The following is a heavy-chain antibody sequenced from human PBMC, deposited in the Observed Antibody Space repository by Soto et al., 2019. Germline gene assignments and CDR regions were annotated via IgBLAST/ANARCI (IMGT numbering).Heavy chain of an antibody. V-gene: IGHV5-10-1*01. CDR3: ARLFCSTDTCDSWFDP. J-gene: IGHJ5*02. CDR2: IDPRDSQT. D-gene: IGHD1-26*01. Sequence: GESLKISCTGFGYTFTTFWISWVRQMPGKGLEWMGRIDPRDSQTNYSPSFQGHVTISVDKSISTAYLQWDSLKASDTAMYYCARLFCSTDTCDSWFDPWGQGTLVT. CDR1: GYTFTTFW.